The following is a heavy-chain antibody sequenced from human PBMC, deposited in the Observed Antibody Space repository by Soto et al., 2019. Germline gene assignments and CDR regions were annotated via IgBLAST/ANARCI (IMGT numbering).Heavy chain of an antibody. CDR1: GGSFSGYY. CDR2: INHSGST. CDR3: ARSNGPLHSSGFRVYNY. V-gene: IGHV4-34*01. Sequence: SETLSLTCAVYGGSFSGYYWSWIRQPPGKGLEWIGEINHSGSTNYNPSLKSRVTISVDTSKNQFSLKLSSVTAADTAVYYCARSNGPLHSSGFRVYNYWGQGTLVTVSS. D-gene: IGHD6-19*01. J-gene: IGHJ4*02.